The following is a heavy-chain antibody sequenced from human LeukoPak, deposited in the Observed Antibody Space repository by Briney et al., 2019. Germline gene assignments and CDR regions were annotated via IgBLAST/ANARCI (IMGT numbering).Heavy chain of an antibody. Sequence: SETLSLTCTVSGGSISSYYWSWIRQPPGKGLEWIGEINHSGSTNYNPSLKSRVTISVDTSKNQFSLKLSSVTAADTAVYYCARSIQLWLKSNWFDPWGQGTLVTVSS. CDR1: GGSISSYY. CDR2: INHSGST. D-gene: IGHD5-18*01. J-gene: IGHJ5*02. CDR3: ARSIQLWLKSNWFDP. V-gene: IGHV4-34*01.